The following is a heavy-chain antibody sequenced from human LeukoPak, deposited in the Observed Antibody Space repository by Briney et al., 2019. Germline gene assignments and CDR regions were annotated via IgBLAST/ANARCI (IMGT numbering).Heavy chain of an antibody. D-gene: IGHD2-15*01. CDR3: ARGGYCSGGNCYSYAFDI. CDR2: SNAGNGNT. V-gene: IGHV1-3*02. Sequence: ASVKVSCKASGYTFTSYAMHWVRQAPGQRLEWMGWSNAGNGNTKYSQEFQGRVTITRDTSASTAYMELSSLRSEDMAVYYCARGGYCSGGNCYSYAFDIWGQGTMVTVSS. J-gene: IGHJ3*02. CDR1: GYTFTSYA.